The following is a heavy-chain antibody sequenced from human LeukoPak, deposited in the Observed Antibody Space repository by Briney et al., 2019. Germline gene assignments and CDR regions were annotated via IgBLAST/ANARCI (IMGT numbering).Heavy chain of an antibody. V-gene: IGHV3-33*01. D-gene: IGHD3-10*01. J-gene: IGHJ4*02. Sequence: GGPLTLSCAASGFTFSVYGMHWVRQAPGKGLEWVGDIWNDGSNKYYADSVKGRFAISRGNCKNTLYLQMNSLRAEDTAVYSCARASGPFDCWGQGTVVTVSS. CDR2: IWNDGSNK. CDR3: ARASGPFDC. CDR1: GFTFSVYG.